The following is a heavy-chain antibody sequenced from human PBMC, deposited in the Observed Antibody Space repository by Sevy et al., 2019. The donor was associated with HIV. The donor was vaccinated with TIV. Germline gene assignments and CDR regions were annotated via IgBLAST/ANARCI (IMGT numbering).Heavy chain of an antibody. V-gene: IGHV3-48*01. CDR1: GFPFSSHI. Sequence: GWSLRLSCKASGFPFSSHIMTWVRQAPGKGLEWVSSISSRSGAIHYADSVKGRFAISRDNGKNSLFLQMNTLRAEDTAVYYCATTKVTAHIESWGQGTLVTVSS. J-gene: IGHJ4*02. CDR2: ISSRSGAI. D-gene: IGHD4-17*01. CDR3: ATTKVTAHIES.